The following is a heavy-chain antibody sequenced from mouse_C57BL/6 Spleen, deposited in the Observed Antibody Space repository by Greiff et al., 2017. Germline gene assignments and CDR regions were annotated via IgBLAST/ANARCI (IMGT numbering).Heavy chain of an antibody. V-gene: IGHV1-82*01. D-gene: IGHD2-1*01. CDR3: AREIYYGNYPGY. CDR2: MYPGDGDT. CDR1: GYAFSSSW. Sequence: QVQLQQPGPELVKPGASVKISCKASGYAFSSSWMNWVKQRPGKGLEWIGRMYPGDGDTYYNGKFKGKATLTADKSSSTAYMQLSSLTSEDSAVYFCAREIYYGNYPGYWGQGTLVTVSA. J-gene: IGHJ3*01.